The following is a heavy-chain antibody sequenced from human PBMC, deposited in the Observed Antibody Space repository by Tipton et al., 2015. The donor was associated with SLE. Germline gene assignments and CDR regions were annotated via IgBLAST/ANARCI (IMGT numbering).Heavy chain of an antibody. V-gene: IGHV4-59*08. CDR1: GGSISNDY. CDR2: IHYSGST. J-gene: IGHJ5*02. CDR3: VRQPTEGWFDP. Sequence: LSCAVSGGSISNDYWSWIRQSPGEGLEWIGYIHYSGSTNYNPSLKSRVTISIDSSKNQFSLKLSSVTAADTSVYYCVRQPTEGWFDPWGQGTLVTVSS.